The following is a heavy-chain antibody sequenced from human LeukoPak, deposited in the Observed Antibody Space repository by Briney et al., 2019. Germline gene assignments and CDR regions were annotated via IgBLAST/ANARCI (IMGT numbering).Heavy chain of an antibody. CDR1: GFTFDDYA. CDR2: ISSSSSYI. Sequence: GGSLGLSCAASGFTFDDYAMHWVRQAPGKGLEWVSSISSSSSYIYYADSVKGRFTISRDNAKNSLYLQMNSLRAEDTAVYYCAREFRAATVNDYWGQGTLVTVSS. D-gene: IGHD6-13*01. J-gene: IGHJ4*02. CDR3: AREFRAATVNDY. V-gene: IGHV3-21*01.